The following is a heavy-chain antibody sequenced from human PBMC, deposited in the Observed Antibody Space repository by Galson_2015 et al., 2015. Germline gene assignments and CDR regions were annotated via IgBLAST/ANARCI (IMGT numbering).Heavy chain of an antibody. Sequence: SLRLSCAASGFTFSSYAMSWVRQAPGKGLEWVSAISGSGGSTYYADSVKGRFTISRDNSKNTLYLQMNSLRAEDTAVYYCAKLLPPHYYGSGSYIDYWGQGTLVTVSS. J-gene: IGHJ4*02. CDR1: GFTFSSYA. D-gene: IGHD3-10*01. CDR2: ISGSGGST. CDR3: AKLLPPHYYGSGSYIDY. V-gene: IGHV3-23*01.